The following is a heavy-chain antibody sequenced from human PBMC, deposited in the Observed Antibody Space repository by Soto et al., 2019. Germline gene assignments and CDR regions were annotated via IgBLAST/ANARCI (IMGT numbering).Heavy chain of an antibody. Sequence: EVQLLESGGGLVQPGGSLKLSCAAPGFTFNNYAMTWVRQAPGKGLEWVSAISGGGGSTYYADSVKGRFTISRDNPNNALYLQMNSLRVEDTAIYFCAKDYNGNRNFDYWGQGSLVTVSS. J-gene: IGHJ4*02. D-gene: IGHD3-10*01. CDR2: ISGGGGST. CDR1: GFTFNNYA. V-gene: IGHV3-23*01. CDR3: AKDYNGNRNFDY.